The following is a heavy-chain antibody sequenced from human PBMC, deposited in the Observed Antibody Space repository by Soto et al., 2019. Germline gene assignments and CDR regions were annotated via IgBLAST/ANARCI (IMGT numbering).Heavy chain of an antibody. J-gene: IGHJ5*02. Sequence: SETLSLTCTVSGDSIYSSTYYWVWVRQPPGKGLEWIGNIYYSGTTWYNPSLRSRVTISLDTSKNQFSLILNSMTATDTAVYYCVRYQLRSRWFDPWGQGTLVTVSS. CDR3: VRYQLRSRWFDP. D-gene: IGHD1-1*01. V-gene: IGHV4-39*01. CDR1: GDSIYSSTYY. CDR2: IYYSGTT.